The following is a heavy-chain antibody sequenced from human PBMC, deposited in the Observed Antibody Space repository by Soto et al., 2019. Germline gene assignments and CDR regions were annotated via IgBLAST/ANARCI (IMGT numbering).Heavy chain of an antibody. J-gene: IGHJ4*02. CDR2: INHSGST. D-gene: IGHD3-22*01. V-gene: IGHV4-34*01. CDR1: GGSFSGYY. CDR3: ARSLRSGYYGSEYFDY. Sequence: SETLSLTCAVYGGSFSGYYWSWIRQPPGKGLEWIGEINHSGSTNYNPSLKSRVTISVDKSKNQFSLKLSSVTAADTAVYYCARSLRSGYYGSEYFDYWGKATLVTVSS.